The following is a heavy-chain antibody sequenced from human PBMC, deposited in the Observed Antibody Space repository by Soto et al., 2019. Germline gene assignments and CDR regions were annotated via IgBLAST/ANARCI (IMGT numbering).Heavy chain of an antibody. J-gene: IGHJ4*02. CDR1: GFTFSSYG. CDR2: ILYDGSKK. CDR3: AREAQVTMIVVVIPYYFDY. D-gene: IGHD3-22*01. Sequence: GGSLRLSCAASGFTFSSYGMHWVRQAPGKGLEWVAVILYDGSKKYYADSVKGRFTISRDNSKNTLYLQMNSLRAEDTAVYYCAREAQVTMIVVVIPYYFDYWGQGTLVTVSS. V-gene: IGHV3-30*03.